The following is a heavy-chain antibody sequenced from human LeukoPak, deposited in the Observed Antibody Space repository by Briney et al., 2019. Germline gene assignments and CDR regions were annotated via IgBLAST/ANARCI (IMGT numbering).Heavy chain of an antibody. CDR2: IVVGSGNT. CDR1: GFTFSSSA. D-gene: IGHD2/OR15-2a*01. Sequence: SVKVSCKASGFTFSSSAIQWVRQARGQRLEWIGWIVVGSGNTNYAPKFQERVTITRDMSTSTAYMELRRLRSEDTAVYYCAADDLSTGVWGQGTTVSVSS. J-gene: IGHJ6*02. CDR3: AADDLSTGV. V-gene: IGHV1-58*02.